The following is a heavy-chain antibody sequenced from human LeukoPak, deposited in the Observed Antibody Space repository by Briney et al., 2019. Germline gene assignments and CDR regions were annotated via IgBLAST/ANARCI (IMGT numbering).Heavy chain of an antibody. CDR2: IIPILGIA. V-gene: IGHV1-69*04. CDR3: ARVQAPQLPSDY. Sequence: GASVKVSCKASGGTFSSYAISWVRQAPGQGLEWMGRIIPILGIANYAQKFQGRVTITADKSTSTAYMELSSLRSEDTAVYYCARVQAPQLPSDYWGQGTLVTVSS. D-gene: IGHD4-23*01. J-gene: IGHJ4*02. CDR1: GGTFSSYA.